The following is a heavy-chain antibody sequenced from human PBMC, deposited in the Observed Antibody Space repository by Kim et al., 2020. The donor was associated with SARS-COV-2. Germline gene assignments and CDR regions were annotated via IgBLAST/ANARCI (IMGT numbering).Heavy chain of an antibody. J-gene: IGHJ4*02. CDR3: AIWFGELFQKPFREHPFDY. Sequence: ASVKVSCKASGYTFTSYGISWVRQAPGQGLEWMGWISAYNGNTNYAQKLQGRVTMTTDTSTSTAYMELRSLRSDDTAVYYCAIWFGELFQKPFREHPFDYWGQGTLVTVSS. D-gene: IGHD3-10*01. CDR2: ISAYNGNT. CDR1: GYTFTSYG. V-gene: IGHV1-18*01.